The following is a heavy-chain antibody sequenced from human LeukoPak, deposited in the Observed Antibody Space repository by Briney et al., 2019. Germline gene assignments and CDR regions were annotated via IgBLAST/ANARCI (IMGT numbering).Heavy chain of an antibody. Sequence: GGSLRLSCAASGFTFSSYSMNWIRQAPGKGLEWVSYISSSGSTIYYADSVKGRFTISRDNAKNSLYLQMNSLRAEDTAVYYCARDEYSSSSDDYWGQGTLVTVSS. CDR1: GFTFSSYS. J-gene: IGHJ4*02. D-gene: IGHD6-6*01. CDR3: ARDEYSSSSDDY. CDR2: ISSSGSTI. V-gene: IGHV3-48*04.